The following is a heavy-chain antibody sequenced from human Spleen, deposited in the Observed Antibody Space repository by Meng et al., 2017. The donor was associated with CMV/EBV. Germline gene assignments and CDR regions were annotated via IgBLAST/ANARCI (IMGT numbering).Heavy chain of an antibody. CDR2: IYYTGGT. CDR3: SRVPRYPLRKMGYFDS. V-gene: IGHV4-59*12. J-gene: IGHJ4*02. D-gene: IGHD2-2*01. Sequence: SETLSLTCTVSGGSISGYYWTWIRQPPGKGLEWIAYIYYTGGTNYTPSLKNRVTISVDTSKNQFSLKLTSVTAADTAVYFCSRVPRYPLRKMGYFDSWGQGTVVTVSS. CDR1: GGSISGYY.